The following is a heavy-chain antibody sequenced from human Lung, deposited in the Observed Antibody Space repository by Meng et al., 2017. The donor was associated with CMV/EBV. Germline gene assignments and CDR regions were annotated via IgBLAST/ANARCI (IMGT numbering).Heavy chain of an antibody. CDR2: INVYNGRR. J-gene: IGHJ6*02. Sequence: ASXXVSXKASGYTFTSYGISWVRQAPGQGLEWMGWINVYNGRRDYAQRFKDRVTMTTDTSTSTAHMDLKSLRSDDTATYYCARERGYCSMIDCYKDGMDVXGQGXTVTGSS. CDR1: GYTFTSYG. CDR3: ARERGYCSMIDCYKDGMDV. D-gene: IGHD2-2*01. V-gene: IGHV1-18*01.